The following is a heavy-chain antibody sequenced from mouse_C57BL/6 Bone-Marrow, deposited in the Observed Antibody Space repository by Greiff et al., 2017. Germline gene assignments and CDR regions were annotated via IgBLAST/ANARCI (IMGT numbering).Heavy chain of an antibody. D-gene: IGHD1-1*01. Sequence: VQGVESGAELAKPGASVKLSCKASGYTFTSYWMHWVKQRPGQGLEWIGYINPSSGYTKYNQKFKDKATLTADKSSSTAYMQLSSLTYEDSAVYYCARRAYGSIWYFDVWGTGTTVTVSS. CDR3: ARRAYGSIWYFDV. CDR1: GYTFTSYW. J-gene: IGHJ1*03. V-gene: IGHV1-7*01. CDR2: INPSSGYT.